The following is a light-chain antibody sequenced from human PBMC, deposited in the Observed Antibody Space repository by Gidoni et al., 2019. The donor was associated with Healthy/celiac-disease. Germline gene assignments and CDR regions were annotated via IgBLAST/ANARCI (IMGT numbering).Light chain of an antibody. J-gene: IGKJ1*01. CDR2: DAS. Sequence: DIQIPQSPSSLSASVGDRVTITCQASQDISNYLNWYQQKPGKAPKLLIYDASNLETGVPSRFSGSGSGTDFTFTISRLQPEDIATYYCKQYDNLPPTFGQGTKVEIK. CDR1: QDISNY. V-gene: IGKV1-33*01. CDR3: KQYDNLPPT.